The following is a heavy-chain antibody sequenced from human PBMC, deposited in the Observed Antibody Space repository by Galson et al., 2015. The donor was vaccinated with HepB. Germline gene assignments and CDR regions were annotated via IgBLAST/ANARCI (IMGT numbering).Heavy chain of an antibody. D-gene: IGHD5-18*01. CDR3: ASDDTAVPFDL. CDR1: GGSISSYY. CDR2: IYTSGST. V-gene: IGHV4-4*07. Sequence: SETLSLTCTVSGGSISSYYWSWTRQPAGKGLEWIGRIYTSGSTNYNPSLKSRVTMSVDTSKNQFSLKLSSVTAADTAVYYCASDDTAVPFDLWGRGTLVTVSS. J-gene: IGHJ2*01.